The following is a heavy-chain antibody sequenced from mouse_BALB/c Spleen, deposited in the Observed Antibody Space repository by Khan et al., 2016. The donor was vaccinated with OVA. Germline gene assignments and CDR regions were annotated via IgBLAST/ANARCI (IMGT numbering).Heavy chain of an antibody. V-gene: IGHV1-4*01. CDR2: INPSSGYI. CDR1: GYTFTSYT. CDR3: ARKSTRASY. D-gene: IGHD3-1*01. Sequence: QVRLQQSGAELVKPGASVKMSCKASGYTFTSYTMHWVKQRPGQGLEWIGYINPSSGYIKYNQKFKDKATLTADKSSSTAYMQLSSLTSEDSAVYYCARKSTRASYWGQGTTLTVSS. J-gene: IGHJ2*01.